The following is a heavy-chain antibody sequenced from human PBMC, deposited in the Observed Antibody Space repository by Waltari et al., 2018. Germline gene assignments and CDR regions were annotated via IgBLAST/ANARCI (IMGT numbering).Heavy chain of an antibody. D-gene: IGHD4-17*01. V-gene: IGHV3-66*02. CDR2: IYSGGST. CDR1: GFTVSSHY. J-gene: IGHJ6*02. CDR3: ARDPSTVPNYYYGMDV. Sequence: EVQLVESGGGLVQPGGSLRLSCAASGFTVSSHYMSWVRQAPGKGLEWVSVIYSGGSTYYADSVKGRFTISRDNSKNTLYLQMNSLRAEDTAVYYCARDPSTVPNYYYGMDVWGQGTTVTVSS.